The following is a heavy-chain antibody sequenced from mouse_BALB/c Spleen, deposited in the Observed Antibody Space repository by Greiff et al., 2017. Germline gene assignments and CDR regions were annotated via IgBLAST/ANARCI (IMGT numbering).Heavy chain of an antibody. Sequence: EVMLVESGGGLVKPGGSLKLSCAASGFTFSDYYMYWVRQTPEKRLEWVATISDGGSYTYYPDSVKGRFTISRDNAKNNLYLQMSSLKSEDTAMYYCARDRDYYGNYYYAMDYWGQGTSVTVSS. J-gene: IGHJ4*01. CDR1: GFTFSDYY. CDR2: ISDGGSYT. V-gene: IGHV5-4*02. CDR3: ARDRDYYGNYYYAMDY. D-gene: IGHD2-1*01.